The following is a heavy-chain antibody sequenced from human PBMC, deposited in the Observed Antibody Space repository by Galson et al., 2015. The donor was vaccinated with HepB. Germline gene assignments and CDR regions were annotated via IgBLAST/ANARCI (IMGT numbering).Heavy chain of an antibody. J-gene: IGHJ5*02. Sequence: SVKVSCKASGYNFIAHSITWVRQAPGQGLEWMAWINPYNVDTDSAQNLQGRVTLTTDTSTTTAYMELRSLRFDDTAVYYCARGHLDWLFLDPWGQGTLVTVSS. D-gene: IGHD3-9*01. CDR2: INPYNVDT. V-gene: IGHV1-18*01. CDR1: GYNFIAHS. CDR3: ARGHLDWLFLDP.